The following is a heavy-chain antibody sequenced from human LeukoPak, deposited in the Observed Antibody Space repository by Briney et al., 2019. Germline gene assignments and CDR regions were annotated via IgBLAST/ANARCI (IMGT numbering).Heavy chain of an antibody. CDR2: ISSSGSYR. CDR1: GFTVSTYT. D-gene: IGHD6-13*01. CDR3: ARADSSSWFDY. J-gene: IGHJ4*02. V-gene: IGHV3-21*05. Sequence: GGSLRLSCAASGFTVSTYTMNWVRQAPGKGLEWVSHISSSGSYRNYADSVKDRFTISRDNAKNSLYLQMNSLRAEDTAVYYCARADSSSWFDYWGQGALVTVSS.